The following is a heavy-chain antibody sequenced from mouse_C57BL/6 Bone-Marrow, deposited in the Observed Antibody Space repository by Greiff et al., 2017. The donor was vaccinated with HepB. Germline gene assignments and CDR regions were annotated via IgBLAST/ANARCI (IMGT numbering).Heavy chain of an antibody. CDR2: SRNKANDYTT. J-gene: IGHJ4*01. CDR1: GFTFSDFY. D-gene: IGHD6-5*01. CDR3: ARTLSRAMDY. V-gene: IGHV7-1*01. Sequence: EVKLMESGGGLVQSGRSLRLSCATSGFTFSDFYMEWVRQAPGKGLEWIAASRNKANDYTTEYSASVKGRFIVSRDTSQSILYLQMNALRAEDTAIYYCARTLSRAMDYWGQGTSVTVSS.